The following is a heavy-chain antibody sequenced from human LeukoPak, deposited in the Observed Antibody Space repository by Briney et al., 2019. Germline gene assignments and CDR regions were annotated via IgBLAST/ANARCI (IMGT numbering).Heavy chain of an antibody. V-gene: IGHV4-59*01. Sequence: SETLSLTCTVSGGSISSYYWSWIRQAPGKGLEWIGYVYYSGSTNYNPSLKSRVTISVDTSKNQFSLKLSSVTAADTAVYYCARSGSYEIAAFDIWGQGTMVTVSS. CDR1: GGSISSYY. D-gene: IGHD1-26*01. CDR3: ARSGSYEIAAFDI. CDR2: VYYSGST. J-gene: IGHJ3*02.